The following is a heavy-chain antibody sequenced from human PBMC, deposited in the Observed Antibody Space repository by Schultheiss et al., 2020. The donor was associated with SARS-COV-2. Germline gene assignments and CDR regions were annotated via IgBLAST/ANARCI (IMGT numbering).Heavy chain of an antibody. CDR2: ISGSGGST. CDR1: GFTVSSNY. CDR3: ARDTYCSSTSCYITA. J-gene: IGHJ4*02. Sequence: GESLKISCAASGFTVSSNYMSWVRQAPGKGLEWVSAISGSGGSTYYADSVKGRFTISRDNAKNSLYLQMNSLRAEDTAVYYCARDTYCSSTSCYITAWGQGTLVTVSS. V-gene: IGHV3-21*01. D-gene: IGHD2-2*02.